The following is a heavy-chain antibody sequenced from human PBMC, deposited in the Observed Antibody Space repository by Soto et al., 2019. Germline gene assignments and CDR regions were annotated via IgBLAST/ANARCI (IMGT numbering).Heavy chain of an antibody. CDR1: VYTFTNYG. Sequence: QVQLVQSGAEVKKPGASVKVSCKTSVYTFTNYGFSWVRQAPGQGLEWMGWISPYNGNTNYAQKLQGRVTLTTDTSTSTAYMELRSPKSDDTAVYYCATHPSSGDWPEGNYFDYRGQGTLVTVSS. D-gene: IGHD2-21*02. CDR2: ISPYNGNT. CDR3: ATHPSSGDWPEGNYFDY. J-gene: IGHJ4*02. V-gene: IGHV1-18*01.